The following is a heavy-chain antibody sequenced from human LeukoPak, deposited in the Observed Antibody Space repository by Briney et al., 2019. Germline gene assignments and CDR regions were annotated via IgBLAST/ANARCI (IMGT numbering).Heavy chain of an antibody. CDR1: GYSISSGYY. CDR2: IYHIGST. J-gene: IGHJ6*03. V-gene: IGHV4-38-2*02. CDR3: ARANYYYYYMDV. Sequence: SQTLSLTCTVSGYSISSGYYWGWIRQPPGKGLEWIGSIYHIGSTYYTPSLKSRVTISVDTSKNQFSLKLSSVTAADTAVYYCARANYYYYYMDVWGKGTTVTVSS.